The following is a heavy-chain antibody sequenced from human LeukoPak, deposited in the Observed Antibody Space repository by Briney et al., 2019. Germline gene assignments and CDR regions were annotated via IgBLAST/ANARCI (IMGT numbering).Heavy chain of an antibody. J-gene: IGHJ6*02. CDR2: INPSGGST. CDR3: ARGGYSREAAYYYYSMDV. V-gene: IGHV1-46*01. Sequence: ASVKVSCKASGYTFTSYYMHWVRQAPGQGLEWMGIINPSGGSTSYAQKFQGRVTMTRDTSTSTVYMELSSLRSEDTAVYYCARGGYSREAAYYYYSMDVWGQGTTVTVSS. D-gene: IGHD6-13*01. CDR1: GYTFTSYY.